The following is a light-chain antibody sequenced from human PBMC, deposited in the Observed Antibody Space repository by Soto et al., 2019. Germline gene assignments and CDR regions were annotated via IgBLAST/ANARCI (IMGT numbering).Light chain of an antibody. CDR3: QQFGTSPLYT. Sequence: ESVLTQSQGTLSLSPGERVTLSCRASQTFVSTYLAWYQQRPGQSPRLRIYGASRRAYGIPDRFRGSGSGTDFTLTISRLEPEDCAVYYCQQFGTSPLYTFGQGTKLEI. CDR2: GAS. J-gene: IGKJ2*01. CDR1: QTFVSTY. V-gene: IGKV3-20*01.